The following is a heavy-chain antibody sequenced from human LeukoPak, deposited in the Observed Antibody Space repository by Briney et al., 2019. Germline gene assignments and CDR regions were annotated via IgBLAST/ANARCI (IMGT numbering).Heavy chain of an antibody. CDR3: AREGVQTTVDAFDI. CDR2: ISHYGSDK. V-gene: IGHV3-30*04. D-gene: IGHD4-17*01. CDR1: GFTLKIYP. Sequence: GGSLRLSCAASGFTLKIYPMHWVRQAPGKGLEWLSVISHYGSDKNNADSVKGRFIISRDNSKNTIYLQLNSLGPEDTAMYYCAREGVQTTVDAFDIWGLGTMVIVSS. J-gene: IGHJ3*02.